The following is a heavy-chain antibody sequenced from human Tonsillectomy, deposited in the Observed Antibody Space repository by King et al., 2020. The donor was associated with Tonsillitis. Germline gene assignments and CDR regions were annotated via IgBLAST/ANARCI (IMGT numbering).Heavy chain of an antibody. D-gene: IGHD5-12*01. V-gene: IGHV3-23*04. CDR1: GFTFSSYA. J-gene: IGHJ2*01. CDR2: ISGSGGST. Sequence: QLVQSGGGLVQPGGSLRLSSAASGFTFSSYAISWVGQAPGKGLEWVAAISGSGGSTYDADAVKGRFTISRANSKNTLCLQMISLRAEDTAVYYCAKDVRSGYDFWGLGDSYFDLWGRGTLVTVSS. CDR3: AKDVRSGYDFWGLGDSYFDL.